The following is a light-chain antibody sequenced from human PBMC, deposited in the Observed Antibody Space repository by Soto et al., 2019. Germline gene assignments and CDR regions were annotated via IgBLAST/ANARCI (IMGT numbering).Light chain of an antibody. V-gene: IGKV3-20*01. Sequence: ENVLTQSPGTLSLSPGETLTLSCRASESVRVNSFAWYHQRPGQAPRLLIHGASNRATGVPERFRGSGSGTDFTLTISRVEPEDFGVYFCQQYGSSLWTFGQGTKVDI. CDR1: ESVRVNS. J-gene: IGKJ1*01. CDR3: QQYGSSLWT. CDR2: GAS.